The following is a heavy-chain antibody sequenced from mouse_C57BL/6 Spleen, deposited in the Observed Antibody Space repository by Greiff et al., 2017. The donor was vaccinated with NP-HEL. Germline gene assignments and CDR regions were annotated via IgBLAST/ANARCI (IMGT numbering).Heavy chain of an antibody. CDR1: GYTFTSYW. J-gene: IGHJ3*01. V-gene: IGHV1-61*01. CDR2: IYPSDSAT. D-gene: IGHD2-4*01. Sequence: VQLQQPGAELVRPGSSVKLSCKASGYTFTSYWMDWVKQRPGQGLEWIGNIYPSDSATHYNQKFKDKATLTVDKSSSTAYMQLSSLTSEDSAVYYGASLYEYDEGFAYWGQGTLVTVAA. CDR3: ASLYEYDEGFAY.